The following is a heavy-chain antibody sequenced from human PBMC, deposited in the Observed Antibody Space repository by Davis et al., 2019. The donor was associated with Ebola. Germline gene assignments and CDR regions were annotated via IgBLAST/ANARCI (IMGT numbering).Heavy chain of an antibody. CDR2: ISGSGGST. V-gene: IGHV3-23*01. D-gene: IGHD3-10*01. Sequence: PGGSLRLSCAASGFTFSSYAMSWVRQAPGKGLEWVSAISGSGGSTYYADSVKGRFTISRDNSKNTLYLQMNSLRAEDTAVYYCAKDPPVLLWFGEPRWYFDYWGQGTLVTVSS. CDR3: AKDPPVLLWFGEPRWYFDY. CDR1: GFTFSSYA. J-gene: IGHJ4*02.